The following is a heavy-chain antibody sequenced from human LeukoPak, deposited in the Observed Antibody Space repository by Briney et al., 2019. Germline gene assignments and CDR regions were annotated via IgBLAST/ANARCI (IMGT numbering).Heavy chain of an antibody. J-gene: IGHJ4*02. CDR2: IGGSGVRT. CDR3: AKERMGIAVAGTFDY. V-gene: IGHV3-23*01. Sequence: GGSLRLSCSASGFTFTTYGMNWVRQAPGKGLEWVSGIGGSGVRTYYADSVKGRFTISRDNSRNTVYLQMNSLRAEDTAVYYCAKERMGIAVAGTFDYWGQGTLVTVSS. CDR1: GFTFTTYG. D-gene: IGHD6-19*01.